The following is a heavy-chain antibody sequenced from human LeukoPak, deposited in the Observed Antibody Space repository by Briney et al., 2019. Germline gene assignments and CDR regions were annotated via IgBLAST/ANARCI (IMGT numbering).Heavy chain of an antibody. CDR3: ARGSSSYPRYFDY. J-gene: IGHJ4*02. Sequence: WASVKVSCKASGYTFTSYYMHWVRQAPGQGLEWMGGIIPIFGTANYAQKFQGRVTITADESTSTAYMELSSLRSEDTAVYYCARGSSSYPRYFDYWGQGTLVTVSS. V-gene: IGHV1-69*13. CDR2: IIPIFGTA. CDR1: GYTFTSYY. D-gene: IGHD6-13*01.